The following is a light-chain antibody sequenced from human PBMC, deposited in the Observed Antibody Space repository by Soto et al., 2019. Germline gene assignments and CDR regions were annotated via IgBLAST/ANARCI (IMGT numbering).Light chain of an antibody. J-gene: IGKJ1*01. Sequence: LLTQSPATVSVSPGEGATLSCRASQNIGTNLAWYQQKSGHAPRLLIYGASNRATGVPAKFSGGGSGTDFTLTISSLQSEDFATYYCQQYMSYSFGQGTKVDIK. V-gene: IGKV3-15*01. CDR2: GAS. CDR1: QNIGTN. CDR3: QQYMSYS.